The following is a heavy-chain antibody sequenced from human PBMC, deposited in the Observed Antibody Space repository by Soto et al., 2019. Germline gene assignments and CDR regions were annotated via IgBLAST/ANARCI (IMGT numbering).Heavy chain of an antibody. CDR2: TYFRSKWNY. J-gene: IGHJ6*02. Sequence: SQTLSLTCAISGDSVSANNAAWNWIRQSPSRGLEWLGRTYFRSKWNYDYAESVKSRLTITPDTTNNQISLQLNSVIPEDAAVYYCVRQPLANLALYGMDVWGQGTTVTVSS. CDR3: VRQPLANLALYGMDV. V-gene: IGHV6-1*01. D-gene: IGHD6-6*01. CDR1: GDSVSANNAA.